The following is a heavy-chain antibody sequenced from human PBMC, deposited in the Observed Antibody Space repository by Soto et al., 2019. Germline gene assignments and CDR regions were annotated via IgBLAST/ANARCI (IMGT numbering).Heavy chain of an antibody. V-gene: IGHV4-59*12. J-gene: IGHJ4*02. CDR1: GGSISSYY. Sequence: SETLSLTCTVSGGSISSYYWSWIRQPPGKGLEWIGYIYYSGSTNYNPSLKSRVTISVDTSKNQFSLKLSSVTAADTAVYYCARLGPYSSSWYPYYFDYWGQGTLVTVSS. CDR2: IYYSGST. D-gene: IGHD6-13*01. CDR3: ARLGPYSSSWYPYYFDY.